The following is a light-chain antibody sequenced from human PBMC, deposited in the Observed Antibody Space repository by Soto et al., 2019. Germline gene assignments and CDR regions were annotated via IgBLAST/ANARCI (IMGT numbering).Light chain of an antibody. Sequence: QSVLTQPASVSGSPGQSITISCTGTSSDVGGYNYVSWYQQHPGKAPKLMIYDVTNRPSGVPNRFSGSKSGNTASLTISGLQAEDEADYYCSSFTSSGTRDVVFGGGTKLTVL. J-gene: IGLJ2*01. CDR2: DVT. CDR3: SSFTSSGTRDVV. CDR1: SSDVGGYNY. V-gene: IGLV2-14*01.